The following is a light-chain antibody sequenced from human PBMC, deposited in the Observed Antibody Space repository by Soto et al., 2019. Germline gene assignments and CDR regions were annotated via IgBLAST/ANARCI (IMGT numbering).Light chain of an antibody. J-gene: IGLJ1*01. CDR1: SSDIGGYNY. Sequence: QSVLTQPASVSGSPGQSSSLSCTGTSSDIGGYNYVSWYRQHPGNAPKLLIYDVTHRPAGVSSRFSGSKSGSTASLTISGLQAEDEADYFCTSYTGTTTLYVFGTGTKVTVL. CDR3: TSYTGTTTLYV. CDR2: DVT. V-gene: IGLV2-14*03.